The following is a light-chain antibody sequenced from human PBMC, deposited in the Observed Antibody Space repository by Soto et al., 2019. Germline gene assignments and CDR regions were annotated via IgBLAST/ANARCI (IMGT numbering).Light chain of an antibody. V-gene: IGKV1-5*03. CDR1: QSISTW. CDR2: KAS. J-gene: IGKJ4*01. Sequence: DLQMTQSPSTLSASVGDRVTITCRASQSISTWLAWYQQKPGKAPKLVIYKASSLETGVPSRFSGSGSGTEFTLTISSLQPDDFATYYCQQYKSVSLLTFGGGTKVEIK. CDR3: QQYKSVSLLT.